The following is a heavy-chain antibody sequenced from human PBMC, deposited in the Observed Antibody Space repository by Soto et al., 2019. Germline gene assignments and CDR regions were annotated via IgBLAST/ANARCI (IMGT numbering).Heavy chain of an antibody. D-gene: IGHD2-2*02. CDR1: GFTVSNNY. J-gene: IGHJ4*02. CDR3: ATYTSLDY. Sequence: GGSLRLSCAASGFTVSNNYMSWVRQAPGKGLEWVSLIYSGGSTFYADSVKGRFTIPRDNSKNTLFLQMNSLRAEDTAVYFCATYTSLDYWGQGTLVTVSS. CDR2: IYSGGST. V-gene: IGHV3-53*01.